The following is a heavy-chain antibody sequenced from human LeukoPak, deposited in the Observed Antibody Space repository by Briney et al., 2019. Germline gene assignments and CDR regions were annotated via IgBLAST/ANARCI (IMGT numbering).Heavy chain of an antibody. CDR3: ARDFLGPGSYSPF. D-gene: IGHD1-26*01. CDR2: ISAYNGNT. Sequence: GASVKVSCKASGYTFTSYGISWVRQAPGQGLEWMGWISAYNGNTNYAQKLQGRVIITTDKSTSTAYMELRSLRSDDTAVYYCARDFLGPGSYSPFWGQGTLVTVSS. V-gene: IGHV1-18*01. CDR1: GYTFTSYG. J-gene: IGHJ4*02.